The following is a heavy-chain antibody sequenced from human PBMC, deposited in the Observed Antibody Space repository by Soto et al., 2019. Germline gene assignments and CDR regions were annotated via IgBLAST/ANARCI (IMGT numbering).Heavy chain of an antibody. CDR2: IYYSGST. J-gene: IGHJ6*02. V-gene: IGHV4-31*03. CDR1: GGSISSGGYY. D-gene: IGHD2-2*02. CDR3: ARDGRLGYCSSTSCYSSHYGMGV. Sequence: SETLSLTCTVSGGSISSGGYYWSWIRQHPGKGLEWIGYIYYSGSTYYNPSLKSRVTIPVDTSKNQFSLKLSSVTAADTAVYYCARDGRLGYCSSTSCYSSHYGMGVWGQGTTVTVSS.